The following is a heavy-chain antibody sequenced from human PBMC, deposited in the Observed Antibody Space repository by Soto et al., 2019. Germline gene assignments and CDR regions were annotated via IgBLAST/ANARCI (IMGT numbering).Heavy chain of an antibody. Sequence: QVQLVQSGAEVKKPGASVRLSCKVSGKSFDNFAVHWVRQTPGQRPDWMGRINVGDDKTKYSEKFQGRVIVSYDTSATTAYMELRALSSEDTAVYYCARAKYDYIWGSYHPFDQWAQGAQVTVAS. J-gene: IGHJ4*02. CDR3: ARAKYDYIWGSYHPFDQ. CDR1: GKSFDNFA. V-gene: IGHV1-3*01. CDR2: INVGDDKT. D-gene: IGHD3-16*02.